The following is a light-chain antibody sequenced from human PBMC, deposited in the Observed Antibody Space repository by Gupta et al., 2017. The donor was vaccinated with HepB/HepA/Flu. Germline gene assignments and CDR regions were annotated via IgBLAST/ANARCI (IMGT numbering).Light chain of an antibody. CDR2: GAS. CDR1: QSVSSNY. V-gene: IGKV3-20*01. Sequence: PGTLSLSPGERATISCRASQSVSSNYLAWYQQKPGQAPRLLIYGASSRATGIPDRFSGSGSGTDFTLTISRLEPEDFSVYYCQQYGSSYPITFGGGTKVEIK. J-gene: IGKJ4*01. CDR3: QQYGSSYPIT.